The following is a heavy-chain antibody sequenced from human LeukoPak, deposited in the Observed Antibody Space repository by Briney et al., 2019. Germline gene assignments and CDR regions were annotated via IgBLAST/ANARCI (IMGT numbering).Heavy chain of an antibody. CDR2: MNPNRGNT. CDR1: GYTFTSYD. V-gene: IGHV1-8*01. Sequence: ASVRGSCKASGYTFTSYDINWVRQATVQGREWSGWMNPNRGNTGYAQKFQGRVTMTRNTSISTAYMELSSLRSEDTAVYYCARTNPRITIFGVVIDAPGAHDYWGQGTLVTVSS. D-gene: IGHD3-3*01. CDR3: ARTNPRITIFGVVIDAPGAHDY. J-gene: IGHJ4*02.